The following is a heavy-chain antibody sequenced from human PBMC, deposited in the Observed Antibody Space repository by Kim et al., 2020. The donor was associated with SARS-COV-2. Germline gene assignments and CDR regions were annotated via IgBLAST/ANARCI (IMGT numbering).Heavy chain of an antibody. CDR3: ATLTGTTAHDAFDI. CDR1: GGSISSSSYY. CDR2: IYYSGST. V-gene: IGHV4-39*01. Sequence: SETLSLTCTVSGGSISSSSYYWGWIRQPPGKGLEWIGSIYYSGSTYYNPSLKSRVTISVDTSKNQFSLKLSSVTAADTAVYYCATLTGTTAHDAFDIWGQGTMVTVSS. J-gene: IGHJ3*02. D-gene: IGHD1-7*01.